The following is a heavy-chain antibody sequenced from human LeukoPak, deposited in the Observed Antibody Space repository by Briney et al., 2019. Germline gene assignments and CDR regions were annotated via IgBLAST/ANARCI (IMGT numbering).Heavy chain of an antibody. CDR2: TYYSGST. CDR1: VGSISRYY. CDR3: ASYTYCSGGSCYSGNWFDP. Sequence: PSETLSLTCTVPVGSISRYYWSWIRQPPGEGLEWIGYTYYSGSTNYNPSLKSRVTISVDTSKNQFSLKLSSVTAADTAVYYCASYTYCSGGSCYSGNWFDPWGQGTLVTVSS. V-gene: IGHV4-59*01. D-gene: IGHD2-15*01. J-gene: IGHJ5*02.